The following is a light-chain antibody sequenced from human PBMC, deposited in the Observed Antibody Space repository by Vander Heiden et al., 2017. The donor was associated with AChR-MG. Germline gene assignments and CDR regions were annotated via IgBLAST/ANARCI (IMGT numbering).Light chain of an antibody. CDR1: SSDVGGHNY. V-gene: IGLV2-8*01. J-gene: IGLJ1*01. Sequence: QSALTQPPSASGSPGQSVTIPCTGTSSDVGGHNYVSWYQQHPGKAPKLMIFEVSKRPSGVPDRFSGSKSGNTASLTVSGLQAEDEADYYCGSYAGSGDFYVFGTGTKVTVL. CDR3: GSYAGSGDFYV. CDR2: EVS.